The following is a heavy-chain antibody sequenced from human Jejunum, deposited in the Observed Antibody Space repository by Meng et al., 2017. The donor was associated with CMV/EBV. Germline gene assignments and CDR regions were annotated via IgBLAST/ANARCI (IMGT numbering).Heavy chain of an antibody. CDR1: GITFSSYA. J-gene: IGHJ4*02. CDR3: AREEGYTRPHYFDY. D-gene: IGHD6-13*01. V-gene: IGHV3-23*03. Sequence: SGITFSSYAMTWVRQAPGKGLEWVAVIYGDGGTTDYADSVKGRFTISRDNSKNTLYLQMNSLRAEDTAVYYCAREEGYTRPHYFDYWGQGTLVTVSS. CDR2: IYGDGGTT.